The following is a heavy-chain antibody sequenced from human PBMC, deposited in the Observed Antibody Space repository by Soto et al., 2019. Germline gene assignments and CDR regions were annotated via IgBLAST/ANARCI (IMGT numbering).Heavy chain of an antibody. CDR1: GFTFSDYY. Sequence: PGGSLRLSCAASGFTFSDYYISWIRQTPGKGLDWVSYISPSGTTMYYADSVKGRFTISRDNAKNSLWLQMNSLRAEDTVLYYYGGRRDLLAFPTRRSTDL. CDR3: GGRRDLLAFPTRRSTDL. CDR2: ISPSGTTM. D-gene: IGHD2-15*01. V-gene: IGHV3-11*04. J-gene: IGHJ2*01.